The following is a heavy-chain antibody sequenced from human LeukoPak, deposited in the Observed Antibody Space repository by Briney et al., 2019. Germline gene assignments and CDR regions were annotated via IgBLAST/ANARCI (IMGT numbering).Heavy chain of an antibody. Sequence: PGGSLRLSCAASGFTFSSYAMSWVRQAPGKGLEWVSAISGSGGSTYYADSVKGRFTISRDNSKNTLYLQMNSLRAEDTAVYYCAKSYDILTGYSNWFDPWGQGTLVTVSS. V-gene: IGHV3-23*01. J-gene: IGHJ5*02. CDR3: AKSYDILTGYSNWFDP. D-gene: IGHD3-9*01. CDR2: ISGSGGST. CDR1: GFTFSSYA.